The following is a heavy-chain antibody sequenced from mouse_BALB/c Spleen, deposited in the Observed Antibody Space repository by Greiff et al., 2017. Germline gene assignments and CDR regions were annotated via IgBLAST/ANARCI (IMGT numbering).Heavy chain of an antibody. V-gene: IGHV5-9-4*01. CDR3: AREGTYGNYAMDY. CDR2: ISSGGSYT. D-gene: IGHD2-10*02. Sequence: EVKLMESGGGLVKPGGSLKLSCAASGFTFSSYAMSWVRQSPEKRLEWVAEISSGGSYTYYPDTVTGRFTISRDNAKNTLYLEMSSLRSEDTAMYYCAREGTYGNYAMDYWGQGTSVTVSS. J-gene: IGHJ4*01. CDR1: GFTFSSYA.